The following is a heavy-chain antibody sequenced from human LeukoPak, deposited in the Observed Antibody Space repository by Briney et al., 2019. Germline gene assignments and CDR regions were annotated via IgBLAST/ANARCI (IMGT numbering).Heavy chain of an antibody. J-gene: IGHJ3*01. CDR1: GFTFSSCW. CDR2: INSDGSST. CDR3: ARVGSNCGGDCYPYAFDV. Sequence: GGSLRLSCAASGFTFSSCWMHWVRQAPGRGLVRVSHINSDGSSTTYADSVKGRFTVSRDNAKNTLYLEMNSLSAEDTAIYYCARVGSNCGGDCYPYAFDVWGQGTVVTVSS. D-gene: IGHD2-21*02. V-gene: IGHV3-74*01.